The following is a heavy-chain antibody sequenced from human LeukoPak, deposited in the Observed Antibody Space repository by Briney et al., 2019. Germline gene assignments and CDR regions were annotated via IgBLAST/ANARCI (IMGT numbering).Heavy chain of an antibody. CDR2: INPNSGGT. Sequence: GASVKVSCKASGYTFTSYDINWVRQAPGQGLEWMGWINPNSGGTNYAQKFQGRVTMTRDTSISTAYMELSRLRSDDTAVYYCARERDIVVVPANWLDPWGQGTLVTVSS. D-gene: IGHD2-2*01. CDR3: ARERDIVVVPANWLDP. CDR1: GYTFTSYD. J-gene: IGHJ5*02. V-gene: IGHV1-2*02.